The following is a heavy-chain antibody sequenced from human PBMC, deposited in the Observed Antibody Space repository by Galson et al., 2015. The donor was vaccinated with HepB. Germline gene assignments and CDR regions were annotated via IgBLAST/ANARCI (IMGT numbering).Heavy chain of an antibody. V-gene: IGHV3-7*03. CDR1: GFTFSSYW. Sequence: SLRLSCAASGFTFSSYWMTWVRQAPGKGLEWVANIKQDGSEKYYVDSVKGRFTISRDNAKNSLYLQMNSLRAEDTAVYYCARVGYFWSGYYTAHFDYWGQGTLVTVSS. D-gene: IGHD3-3*01. CDR3: ARVGYFWSGYYTAHFDY. CDR2: IKQDGSEK. J-gene: IGHJ4*02.